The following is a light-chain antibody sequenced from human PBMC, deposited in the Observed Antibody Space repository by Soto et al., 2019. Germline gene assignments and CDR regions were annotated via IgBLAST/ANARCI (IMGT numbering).Light chain of an antibody. CDR3: QQYGSSPPSIT. CDR2: GAS. J-gene: IGKJ5*01. CDR1: QSVSSSY. Sequence: EIVLTQSPCTLSLSPGERATLSCRASQSVSSSYLAWYQQKPGQAPRLLIYGASSRATGIPDRFSGSGSGKDFTLTISRLEPEDFAVYYCQQYGSSPPSITFGQGTRLEIK. V-gene: IGKV3-20*01.